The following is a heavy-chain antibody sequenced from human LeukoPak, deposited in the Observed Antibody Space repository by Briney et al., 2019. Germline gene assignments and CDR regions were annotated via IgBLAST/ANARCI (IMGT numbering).Heavy chain of an antibody. Sequence: SETLSLTCAVYGGSFSGYYWSWIRQPPGKGLEWIGEINHSGSTNYNPSLKSRVTISVDTSKNQFSLKLSSVTAADTAVYYCARGPIYCTNGVCSTYYYYGMDVWGQGTTVTVSS. CDR2: INHSGST. V-gene: IGHV4-34*01. CDR1: GGSFSGYY. CDR3: ARGPIYCTNGVCSTYYYYGMDV. J-gene: IGHJ6*02. D-gene: IGHD2-8*01.